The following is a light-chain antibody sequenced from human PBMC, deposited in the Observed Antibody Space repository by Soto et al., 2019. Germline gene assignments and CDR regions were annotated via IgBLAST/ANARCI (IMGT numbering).Light chain of an antibody. V-gene: IGKV1-27*01. J-gene: IGKJ1*01. CDR1: QVISNY. Sequence: IQGTHSPSSVSASVGDRVTITCRASQVISNYLAWYQQKPGKVPKLLIYAASTLQSGVPSRFSGSGSGTDFTLTISSLQPEDVATYYCQQYNSAPQTFGHGTKVDI. CDR2: AAS. CDR3: QQYNSAPQT.